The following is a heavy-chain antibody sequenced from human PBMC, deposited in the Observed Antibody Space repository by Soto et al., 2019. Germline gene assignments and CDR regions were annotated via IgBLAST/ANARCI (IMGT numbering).Heavy chain of an antibody. V-gene: IGHV3-15*07. CDR2: IKSKTDGGTT. CDR3: TTDLRRRNIFDY. CDR1: GFTFSNSW. J-gene: IGHJ4*02. Sequence: CGSLRLSCAASGFTFSNSWMNCVRQAPGKGLEWVGRIKSKTDGGTTDYAAPVKGRFTISRDDSKNTLYLQMNSLKTEDTAVYYCTTDLRRRNIFDYWGQGTLVTVSS.